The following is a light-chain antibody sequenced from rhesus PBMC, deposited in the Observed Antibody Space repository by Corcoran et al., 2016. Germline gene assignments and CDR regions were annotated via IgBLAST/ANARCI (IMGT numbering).Light chain of an antibody. Sequence: QVILTQSPATLSLSPGERTTLSCRASQSVSSYLAWYQQKPGQAPRLLIFGASSRATGIPDSFRGSGSETDFPLTISSLGPEDVGVYHCYQHSSGYTFGPGTKLDIK. CDR3: YQHSSGYT. J-gene: IGKJ3*01. CDR2: GAS. CDR1: QSVSSY. V-gene: IGKV3-10*01.